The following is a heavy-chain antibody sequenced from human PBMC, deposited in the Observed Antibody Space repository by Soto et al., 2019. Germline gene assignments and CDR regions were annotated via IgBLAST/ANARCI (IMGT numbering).Heavy chain of an antibody. CDR3: ARGEDIVLMVYGGGFGP. D-gene: IGHD2-8*01. CDR1: GYTFTGYY. Sequence: QVQLVQSGAEVKKPGASVKVTCKASGYTFTGYYMHWVRQAPGQGLDRMGWINPNRGGTNYAQKFQGRVTMTRDTSISTAYMELSRLRSDDTAVYYCARGEDIVLMVYGGGFGPWGQGSLVTVSS. J-gene: IGHJ5*02. V-gene: IGHV1-2*02. CDR2: INPNRGGT.